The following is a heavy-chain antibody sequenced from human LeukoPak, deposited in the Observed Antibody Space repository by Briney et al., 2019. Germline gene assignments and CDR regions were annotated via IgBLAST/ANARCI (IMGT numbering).Heavy chain of an antibody. Sequence: GGSLRLSCAASGFTLSTYWMHWVRQAPGKGLVWVSRINSDGSNTTYADSVKGRFTISRDNAKNTLYLQMNSLRAEDTAVYYCARDPYSSTWSYGMDVWGQGTTVTVSS. CDR1: GFTLSTYW. CDR2: INSDGSNT. CDR3: ARDPYSSTWSYGMDV. D-gene: IGHD6-6*01. V-gene: IGHV3-74*01. J-gene: IGHJ6*02.